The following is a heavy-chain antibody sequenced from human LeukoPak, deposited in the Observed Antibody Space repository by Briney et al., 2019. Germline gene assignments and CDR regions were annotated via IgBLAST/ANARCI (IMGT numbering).Heavy chain of an antibody. J-gene: IGHJ4*02. Sequence: GGSLRLSCAASGFTFSNYGLHWVRQAPGKGLEWLAVISYDGGNKYYADSVKGRFTISRDNSKNTLYLQMNSLRAEDTAVYYCAKAEYCTGARCYSAAFAYWGQGTLVTVSS. CDR3: AKAEYCTGARCYSAAFAY. CDR2: ISYDGGNK. CDR1: GFTFSNYG. V-gene: IGHV3-30*18. D-gene: IGHD2-8*02.